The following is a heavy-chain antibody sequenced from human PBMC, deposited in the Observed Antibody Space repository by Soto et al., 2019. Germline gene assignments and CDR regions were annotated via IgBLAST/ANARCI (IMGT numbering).Heavy chain of an antibody. D-gene: IGHD2-21*02. Sequence: QVQLVQSGAEVKKPGSSVKVSCKASGGTFSSYAISWVRQAPGQGLEWMGGIIPIFVTADYAQKFQGRVTCPAGESTSTAYMELSSLRSEDTAVYYCASHCGGDCYSRSPPYYYYGMDVWGQGTTVTVSS. CDR2: IIPIFVTA. V-gene: IGHV1-69*12. CDR3: ASHCGGDCYSRSPPYYYYGMDV. CDR1: GGTFSSYA. J-gene: IGHJ6*02.